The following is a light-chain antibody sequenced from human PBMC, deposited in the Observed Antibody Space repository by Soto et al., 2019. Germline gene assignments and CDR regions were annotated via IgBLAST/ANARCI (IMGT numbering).Light chain of an antibody. V-gene: IGKV1-33*01. CDR3: QQYEALVLS. CDR2: DAS. J-gene: IGKJ4*01. Sequence: DIQMTQSPSSLSASVGDRVTITCQASQDITDYLNWYQQKPGKAPRLLIYDASNLETGVPPRFSGNGSGTDFTFTISSLQPEDIATYYCQQYEALVLSFGGGTTVEIK. CDR1: QDITDY.